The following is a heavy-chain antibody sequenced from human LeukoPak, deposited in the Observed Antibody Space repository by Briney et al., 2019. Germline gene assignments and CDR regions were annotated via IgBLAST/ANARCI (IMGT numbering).Heavy chain of an antibody. CDR2: IYYNGST. CDR3: AREYYYGSGSYPDY. J-gene: IGHJ4*02. D-gene: IGHD3-10*01. CDR1: GDSISTYY. V-gene: IGHV4-59*12. Sequence: SETLSLTCTVSGDSISTYYWSWIRQPPGKGLEWIGHIYYNGSTNYNPSLKSRVTMSVDTSKNQFSLKLSSVTAADTAVYYCAREYYYGSGSYPDYWGQGTLVTVSS.